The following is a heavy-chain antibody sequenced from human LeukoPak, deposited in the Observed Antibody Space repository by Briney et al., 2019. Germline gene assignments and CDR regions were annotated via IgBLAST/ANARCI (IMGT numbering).Heavy chain of an antibody. CDR3: ARGMQGATAFDI. J-gene: IGHJ3*02. CDR2: IYYSGST. V-gene: IGHV4-59*08. Sequence: SETLSLTCTVSGGSISSYYWSWIRQPPGKGLEWIGYIYYSGSTNYNPSLKSRVTISVDTSKNQFSLKLSSVTAADTAVYYCARGMQGATAFDIWGQGTMVTVSS. CDR1: GGSISSYY. D-gene: IGHD3-16*01.